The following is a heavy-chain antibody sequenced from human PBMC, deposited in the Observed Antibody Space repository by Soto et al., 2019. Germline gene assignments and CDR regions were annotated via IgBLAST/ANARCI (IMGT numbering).Heavy chain of an antibody. Sequence: QVQLQQWGAGLLKPSETLSLTCAVYGGSFSGYYWSWIRQPPGKGLEWIGEINHSGSTNYNPSLKSRVTISVDTSKNQFSLKLSSVTAADTALYYCAREGEQWLAHNWFDPWGQGTLVTVSS. V-gene: IGHV4-34*01. CDR3: AREGEQWLAHNWFDP. D-gene: IGHD6-19*01. J-gene: IGHJ5*02. CDR1: GGSFSGYY. CDR2: INHSGST.